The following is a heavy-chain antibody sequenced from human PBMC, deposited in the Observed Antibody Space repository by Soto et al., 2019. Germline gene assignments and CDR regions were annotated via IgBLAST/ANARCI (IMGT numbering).Heavy chain of an antibody. J-gene: IGHJ4*02. CDR2: ISAYNGNT. Sequence: QVQLVQSGAEVKKPGASVKVSCKASGYTFTSYGISWVRPAPGQGLEWMGGISAYNGNTNYAQKLQGRVTMTTDTNTSTAYMELRSLRSDDTALYYWARHGGTNRVVVFYYWGQGTLVTVSS. D-gene: IGHD3-22*01. CDR3: ARHGGTNRVVVFYY. CDR1: GYTFTSYG. V-gene: IGHV1-18*01.